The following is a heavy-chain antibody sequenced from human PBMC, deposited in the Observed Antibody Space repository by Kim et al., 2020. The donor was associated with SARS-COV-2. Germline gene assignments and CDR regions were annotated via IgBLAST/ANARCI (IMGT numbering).Heavy chain of an antibody. J-gene: IGHJ4*02. CDR3: GRGASCGGDCYRVGDY. D-gene: IGHD2-21*01. CDR2: INPSGSTT. V-gene: IGHV1-46*02. CDR1: GYTFNRYF. Sequence: ASVKVSCKASGYTFNRYFMHWVRQAPGRGLEWMGIINPSGSTTSYAQKFQDRVTMTRDTSTSTVYMELSSLRSDDTAVYFCGRGASCGGDCYRVGDYWGQGTLVTVSS.